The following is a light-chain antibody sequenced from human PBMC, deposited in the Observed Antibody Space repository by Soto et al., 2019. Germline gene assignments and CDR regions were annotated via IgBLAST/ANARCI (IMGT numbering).Light chain of an antibody. CDR3: QQYNNWPLT. CDR2: GAS. Sequence: EIGMSQSPATLSVSPGERATLSCRASQSVRSNLAWYQQKPGQAPRLLIYGASTRATGIPARFSGSGSGTDFTLTISSLQSEDFAVYYCQQYNNWPLTFAGGTKV. V-gene: IGKV3-15*01. CDR1: QSVRSN. J-gene: IGKJ4*01.